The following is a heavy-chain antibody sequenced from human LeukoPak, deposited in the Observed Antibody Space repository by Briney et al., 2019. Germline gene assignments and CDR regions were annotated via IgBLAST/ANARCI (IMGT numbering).Heavy chain of an antibody. CDR2: IYNSGT. Sequence: SETLSLTCSLSGGSISSYYWTWIRQPPGKGLEWIGYIYNSGTNYNPSLKSRVTISVDTSKNQFSLKLTSVTATATAMYYCARLVTGATNWFDPWGQGTLVTASS. D-gene: IGHD1-20*01. CDR3: ARLVTGATNWFDP. J-gene: IGHJ5*02. CDR1: GGSISSYY. V-gene: IGHV4-59*08.